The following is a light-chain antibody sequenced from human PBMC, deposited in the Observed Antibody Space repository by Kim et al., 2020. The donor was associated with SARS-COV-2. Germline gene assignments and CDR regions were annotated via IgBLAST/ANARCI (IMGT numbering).Light chain of an antibody. CDR2: AAS. CDR3: QQYDTFPII. V-gene: IGKV1-16*01. CDR1: QDIANY. Sequence: DIQMTQSPSSLSASVGDTVTITCRASQDIANYLAWHQQKPGKAPKSLMYAASTLENGVPSRFSGSGSGTDFTLTIISVQPEDFATYYCQQYDTFPIIFGQGTRLEIK. J-gene: IGKJ5*01.